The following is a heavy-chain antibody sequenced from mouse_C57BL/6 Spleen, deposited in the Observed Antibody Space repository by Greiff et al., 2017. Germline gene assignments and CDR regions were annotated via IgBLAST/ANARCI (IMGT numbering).Heavy chain of an antibody. V-gene: IGHV5-4*01. CDR2: ISDGGSYT. Sequence: EVNLVESGGGLVKPGGSLKLSCAASGFTFSSYAMSWVRQTPEKRLEWVATISDGGSYTYYPDNVKGRFTISRDNAKNNLYLQMSHLKSEDTAMYYCAREGGYGPYYAMDYWGQGTSVTVSS. D-gene: IGHD2-10*02. J-gene: IGHJ4*01. CDR1: GFTFSSYA. CDR3: AREGGYGPYYAMDY.